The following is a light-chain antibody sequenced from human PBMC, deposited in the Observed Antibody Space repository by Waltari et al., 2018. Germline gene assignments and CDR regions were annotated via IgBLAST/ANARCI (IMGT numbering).Light chain of an antibody. CDR2: DAS. V-gene: IGKV1-33*01. Sequence: QMTLSPSSLSASVGHRVTITCQASQDISNYLNWYQQKPGKAPKLLIYDASNLETGVPSRFSGSGSGTDFTFTISSLQPEDIATYYCQQYDNLPLTFGGGTKVEIK. J-gene: IGKJ4*01. CDR3: QQYDNLPLT. CDR1: QDISNY.